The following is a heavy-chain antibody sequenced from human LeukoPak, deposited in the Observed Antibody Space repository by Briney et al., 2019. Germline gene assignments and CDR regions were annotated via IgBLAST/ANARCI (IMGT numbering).Heavy chain of an antibody. J-gene: IGHJ5*02. D-gene: IGHD1-26*01. CDR3: ARAFTKYSGSYFTSYNWFDP. Sequence: GASVKVSCKASGYTFTSYGISWVRQAPGQGLEWMGWISAYNGNTNYAQKLQGRVTMTTDTSTSTAYMELRSLRSDDTAVYYCARAFTKYSGSYFTSYNWFDPWGQGTLVTVSS. CDR1: GYTFTSYG. CDR2: ISAYNGNT. V-gene: IGHV1-18*01.